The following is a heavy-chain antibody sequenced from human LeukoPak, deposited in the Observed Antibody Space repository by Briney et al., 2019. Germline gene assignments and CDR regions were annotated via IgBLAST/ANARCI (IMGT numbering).Heavy chain of an antibody. J-gene: IGHJ4*02. CDR3: ASDRGVGMTTVTRYYFDY. Sequence: GGTLRLSCAASGFTFSSYGMSWVRQAPGKGLEWVSSISSSSSYIYYADSVKGRFTISRDNAKNSLYLQMNSLRAEDTAVYYCASDRGVGMTTVTRYYFDYWGQGTLVTVSS. CDR1: GFTFSSYG. D-gene: IGHD4-17*01. V-gene: IGHV3-21*01. CDR2: ISSSSSYI.